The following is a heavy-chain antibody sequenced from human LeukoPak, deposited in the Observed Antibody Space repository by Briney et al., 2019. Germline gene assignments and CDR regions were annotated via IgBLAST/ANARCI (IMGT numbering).Heavy chain of an antibody. D-gene: IGHD3-10*01. CDR1: GFSLNTTGVG. Sequence: SGPTLVNPTQTLTLTCTFSGFSLNTTGVGVGWIRQPPGKALEWLALIFWNDDVRYSPSLKSRLTITKDTSKNQVVLTMTNMDPVDTATYFCAHSGVTMVRGVITGLHYLDYWGQGTLVTVSS. CDR2: IFWNDDV. CDR3: AHSGVTMVRGVITGLHYLDY. V-gene: IGHV2-5*01. J-gene: IGHJ4*02.